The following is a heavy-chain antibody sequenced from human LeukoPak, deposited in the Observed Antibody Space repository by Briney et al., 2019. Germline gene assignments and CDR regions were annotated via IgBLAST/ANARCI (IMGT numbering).Heavy chain of an antibody. D-gene: IGHD2-2*02. J-gene: IGHJ6*02. CDR1: GGSISSTNW. V-gene: IGHV4-4*02. CDR2: INHSGST. Sequence: SGTLSLTCAVSGGSISSTNWWSCVRQPPGKGLEWIGEINHSGSTNYKPSLKSRVTISVDTSKNQFSLKLSSVTAADTAVYYCARGLGYCSSTSCYNHYGMDVWGQGTTVTVSS. CDR3: ARGLGYCSSTSCYNHYGMDV.